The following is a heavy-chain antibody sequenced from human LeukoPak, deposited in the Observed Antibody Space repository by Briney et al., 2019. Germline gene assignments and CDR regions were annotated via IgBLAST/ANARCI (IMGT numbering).Heavy chain of an antibody. D-gene: IGHD6-19*01. J-gene: IGHJ4*02. CDR3: ASHSRGWWRVFDY. Sequence: SETLSLTCIVSGGSISSGSYYWGWIRQPPGKGLEWIGNVYYSGSTSYNPSLKSRVTISIDTSKNQFSLKLSSVTAADTAVYYCASHSRGWWRVFDYWGQGTLVTVSS. V-gene: IGHV4-39*01. CDR2: VYYSGST. CDR1: GGSISSGSYY.